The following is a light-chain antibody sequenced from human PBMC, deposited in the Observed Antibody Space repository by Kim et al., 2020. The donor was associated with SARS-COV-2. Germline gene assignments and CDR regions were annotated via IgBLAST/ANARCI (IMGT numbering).Light chain of an antibody. CDR1: QSISSW. CDR2: KAS. Sequence: DIQMTQSPSTLSASVGDRVTITCRASQSISSWLAWYQQKPGKAPKVLIYKASSLESGVPSRFSGSGSGTEFTLTISSLQPDDFATYNCQQYNSYPWTFGQGTKVDIK. CDR3: QQYNSYPWT. J-gene: IGKJ1*01. V-gene: IGKV1-5*03.